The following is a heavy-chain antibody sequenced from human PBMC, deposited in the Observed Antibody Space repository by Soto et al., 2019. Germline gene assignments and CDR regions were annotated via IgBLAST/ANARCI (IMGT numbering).Heavy chain of an antibody. CDR3: ARDPTTYYYDSSGYYPFDY. Sequence: AASVKVSCKASGYTFTSYGISWVRQAPGQGLEWMGWISAYNGNTNYAQKLQGRVTMTTDTSTSTAYMELRSLRSDDTAVYYCARDPTTYYYDSSGYYPFDYWGQGTLVTVSS. V-gene: IGHV1-18*04. CDR2: ISAYNGNT. CDR1: GYTFTSYG. J-gene: IGHJ4*02. D-gene: IGHD3-22*01.